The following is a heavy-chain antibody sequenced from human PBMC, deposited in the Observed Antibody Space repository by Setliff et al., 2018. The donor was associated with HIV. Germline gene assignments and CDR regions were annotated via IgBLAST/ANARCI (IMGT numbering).Heavy chain of an antibody. J-gene: IGHJ6*03. CDR2: ITPMFGTA. V-gene: IGHV1-69*13. Sequence: SVKVSCKVSGGTFSSFGISWVRQAPGQGLEWRGGITPMFGTAKYAQKFQGRVTITADESTSTVYMEMSSLRSVDTAVYYCAASTEMVNFGCSYYYIDVWGKGTTVTVSS. D-gene: IGHD5-18*01. CDR3: AASTEMVNFGCSYYYIDV. CDR1: GGTFSSFG.